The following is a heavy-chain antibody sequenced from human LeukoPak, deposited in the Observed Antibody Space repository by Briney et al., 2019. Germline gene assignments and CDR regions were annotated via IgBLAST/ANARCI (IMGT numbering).Heavy chain of an antibody. V-gene: IGHV1-69*06. D-gene: IGHD4-11*01. CDR3: AREGGDVRTTYYYYGMDV. CDR2: IIPIFGTA. CDR1: GGTFSSYA. Sequence: SVKVSCTASGGTFSSYAISWVPQAPGQGLEWMGGIIPIFGTANYAQKFQGRVTITADKSTSTAYMELGSLRSEDTAVYYCAREGGDVRTTYYYYGMDVWGKGTTVTVSS. J-gene: IGHJ6*04.